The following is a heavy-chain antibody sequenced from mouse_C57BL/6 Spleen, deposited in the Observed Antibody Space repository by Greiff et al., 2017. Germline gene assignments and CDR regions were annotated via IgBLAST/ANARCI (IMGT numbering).Heavy chain of an antibody. CDR1: GYSFTDYN. Sequence: VQLKESGPELVKPGASVKISCKASGYSFTDYNMNWVKQSNGQSLEWIGVINPNYGTTSYNQKFKGKATLTVDQSSSTAYMQLNSLTSEDSAVXYCAREATAQATGAMDYWGKGTSVTVSS. J-gene: IGHJ4*01. V-gene: IGHV1-39*01. CDR2: INPNYGTT. D-gene: IGHD3-2*02. CDR3: AREATAQATGAMDY.